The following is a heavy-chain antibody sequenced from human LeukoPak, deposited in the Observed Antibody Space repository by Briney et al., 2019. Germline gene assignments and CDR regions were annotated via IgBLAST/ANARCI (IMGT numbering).Heavy chain of an antibody. CDR1: GFTFSNYA. CDR3: VILGGVAVAVPGFDY. Sequence: GRSLRLSCAATGFTFSNYAIHWGRQAPGKGLEWVAFISDDGSRQHYADSVKGRFTISRDNSKNTLNLQMNSLRAEDTAVYYCVILGGVAVAVPGFDYWGQGTLVTVSS. D-gene: IGHD6-19*01. V-gene: IGHV3-30-3*01. CDR2: ISDDGSRQ. J-gene: IGHJ4*02.